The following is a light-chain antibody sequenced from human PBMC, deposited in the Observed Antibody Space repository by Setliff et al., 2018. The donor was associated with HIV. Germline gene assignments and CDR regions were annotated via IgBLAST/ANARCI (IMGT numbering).Light chain of an antibody. V-gene: IGLV2-14*01. CDR3: SSYKTGNTLV. CDR2: EVS. Sequence: QSALTQPASVSASPGQSITISCTGTSSDIGVSKFVSWYQQHPGRAPKLVIYEVSNRPSGVSHRFSGSKSGNTASLTISGLQAEDEADYYCSSYKTGNTLVFGGGTKVTVL. CDR1: SSDIGVSKF. J-gene: IGLJ3*02.